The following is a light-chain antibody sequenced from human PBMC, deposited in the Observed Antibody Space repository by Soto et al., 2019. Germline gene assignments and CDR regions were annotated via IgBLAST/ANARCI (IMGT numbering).Light chain of an antibody. CDR1: QSVKSY. V-gene: IGKV3-11*01. CDR2: DAS. Sequence: SQSVKSYLAWYQQKPGQAPRLLIYDASNSDTGIPARFNGRSPGTDCTPPPSSLARAQFAVYFGQQYGSSKMFGSGTRLEIK. J-gene: IGKJ5*01. CDR3: QQYGSSKM.